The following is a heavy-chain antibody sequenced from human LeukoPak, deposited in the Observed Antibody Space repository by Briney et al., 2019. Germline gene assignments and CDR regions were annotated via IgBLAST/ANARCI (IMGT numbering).Heavy chain of an antibody. CDR1: GFTFSSYA. Sequence: GGSLRLSCAASGFTFSSYAMSWVRQAPGKGLEWVSAISGSGGSTYYADSVKGRFTISRDNSKNTLYLQMNSLRAEDTAVYYCAKDENFWSGYLYYFDYWGQGTLVTVSS. D-gene: IGHD3-3*01. J-gene: IGHJ4*02. CDR3: AKDENFWSGYLYYFDY. V-gene: IGHV3-23*01. CDR2: ISGSGGST.